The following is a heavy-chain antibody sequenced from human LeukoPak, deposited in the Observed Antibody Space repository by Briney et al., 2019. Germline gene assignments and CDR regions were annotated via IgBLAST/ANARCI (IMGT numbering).Heavy chain of an antibody. CDR2: INPKSGVT. Sequence: ASVTVSCKASGYTFIDYYLHWVRQAPGQGLEWMGWINPKSGVTFYPQTFQGRVTMTRDTSLSTAYMQMTSLTSDDTAVYYCARLGSDRDAFDVWGQGAVVTVSS. D-gene: IGHD3-16*01. CDR1: GYTFIDYY. J-gene: IGHJ3*01. V-gene: IGHV1-2*02. CDR3: ARLGSDRDAFDV.